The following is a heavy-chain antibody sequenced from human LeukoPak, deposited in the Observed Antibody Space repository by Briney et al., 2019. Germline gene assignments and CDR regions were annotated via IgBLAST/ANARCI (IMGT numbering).Heavy chain of an antibody. CDR3: ARVSKSYFDSGNYPKVNHYFDY. J-gene: IGHJ4*02. CDR1: GGSLSHFF. D-gene: IGHD3-10*01. V-gene: IGHV4-59*01. Sequence: PSETPSLTCSVSGGSLSHFFWTWIRQSPGGGLEWIASVGHTGTTNYKSSLKSRLTISKDTSKNQVSLRLTSVTVADTAMYYCARVSKSYFDSGNYPKVNHYFDYWGQGILVTVSS. CDR2: VGHTGTT.